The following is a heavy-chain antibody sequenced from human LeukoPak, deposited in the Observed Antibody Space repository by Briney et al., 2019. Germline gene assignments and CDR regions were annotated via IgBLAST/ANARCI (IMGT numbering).Heavy chain of an antibody. Sequence: PGGSLRLSCAASGFTFSTSSMNWVGEGGPGKGLEWVSFISSSSIYIYYADSVKGRFTISRDNAKNSLYLQMDSLRAEDTAVYYCARDEYQLGSYYYGMDVWGQGTTVTVSS. J-gene: IGHJ6*02. V-gene: IGHV3-21*01. CDR1: GFTFSTSS. D-gene: IGHD2-2*01. CDR2: ISSSSIYI. CDR3: ARDEYQLGSYYYGMDV.